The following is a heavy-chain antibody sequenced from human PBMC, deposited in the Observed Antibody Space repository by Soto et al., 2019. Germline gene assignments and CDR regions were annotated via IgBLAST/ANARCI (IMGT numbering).Heavy chain of an antibody. CDR3: ARAPGGSSSFVDY. D-gene: IGHD6-6*01. Sequence: ASVKVSCKASGYTFTSYAMYWVRHAPGQRLEWMGWINAGNGNTKYSQKFQGRVTITRDTSASTAYMELSSLRSEDTAVYYCARAPGGSSSFVDYWGQGTLVTVSS. V-gene: IGHV1-3*01. CDR2: INAGNGNT. CDR1: GYTFTSYA. J-gene: IGHJ4*02.